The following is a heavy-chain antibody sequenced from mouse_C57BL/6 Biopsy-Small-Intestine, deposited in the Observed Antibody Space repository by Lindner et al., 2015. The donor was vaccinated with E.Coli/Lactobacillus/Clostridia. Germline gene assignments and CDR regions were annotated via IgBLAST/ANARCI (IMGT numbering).Heavy chain of an antibody. CDR2: INPTTGGT. J-gene: IGHJ1*03. CDR3: ARWGPDFDV. V-gene: IGHV1-42*01. CDR1: GYSFTGYY. Sequence: VQLQESGPELVKPGTSVKISCKASGYSFTGYYMNWMKQSPEKNLEWIGEINPTTGGTTFNQNFKAKATLTVDNSSSTAFMQLMSLSSEDSAVYYCARWGPDFDVWGTGTTVTVSS.